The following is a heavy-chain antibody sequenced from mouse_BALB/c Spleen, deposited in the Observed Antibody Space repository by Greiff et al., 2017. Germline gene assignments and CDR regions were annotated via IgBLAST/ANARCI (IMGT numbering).Heavy chain of an antibody. CDR3: ARNYYGDYYAMDY. V-gene: IGHV1-67*01. D-gene: IGHD1-1*01. CDR1: GYTFTDYA. CDR2: ISTYYGNT. J-gene: IGHJ4*01. Sequence: QVQLKESGPELVRPGVSVKISCKGSGYTFTDYAMHWVKQSHAKSLEWIGVISTYYGNTNYNQKFKGKATMTVDKSSSTAYMELARLTSEDSAIYYCARNYYGDYYAMDYWGQGTSVTVSS.